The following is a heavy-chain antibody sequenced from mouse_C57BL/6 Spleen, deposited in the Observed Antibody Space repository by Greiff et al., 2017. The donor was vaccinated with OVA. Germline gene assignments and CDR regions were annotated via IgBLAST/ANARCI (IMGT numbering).Heavy chain of an antibody. J-gene: IGHJ3*01. Sequence: VQLQQPGAELVKPGASVKLSCKASGSTFTSYWMQWVKQRPGQGLEWIGEIDPSDSYTNYNQKFKGKATLTVDTSSSTAYMQLSSLTSEDSAVYYCARIYYDSWFAYWGQGTLVTVSA. CDR1: GSTFTSYW. V-gene: IGHV1-50*01. CDR3: ARIYYDSWFAY. D-gene: IGHD2-4*01. CDR2: IDPSDSYT.